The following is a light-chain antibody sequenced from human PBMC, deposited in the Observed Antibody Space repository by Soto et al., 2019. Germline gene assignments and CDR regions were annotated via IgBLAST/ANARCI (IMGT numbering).Light chain of an antibody. CDR2: KAS. V-gene: IGKV1-5*03. CDR3: QHYDSYSPTWT. J-gene: IGKJ1*01. CDR1: QSIGDW. Sequence: DIQMTQSPSTLSASVGDRVSITCRASQSIGDWLAWYQQKPGKAPKLLIYKASNLQRGVPSRFSGSESGTDFTLTLSSLQPDDFATYYCQHYDSYSPTWTFGQGTKVDIK.